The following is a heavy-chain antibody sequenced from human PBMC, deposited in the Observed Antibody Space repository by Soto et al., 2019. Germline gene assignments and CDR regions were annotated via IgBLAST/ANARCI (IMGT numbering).Heavy chain of an antibody. D-gene: IGHD3-10*01. V-gene: IGHV4-34*01. CDR1: GGSFSGDY. CDR3: ARLAGFGAYDTHYYGMDV. J-gene: IGHJ6*02. CDR2: INHSGST. Sequence: SETRSLTCAVYGGSFSGDYWSWIRQPPGKGLEWIGEINHSGSTNYNPSLKSRVTISVDTSKNQFSLKLSSVTAADTAVYYCARLAGFGAYDTHYYGMDVWGQGTTVT.